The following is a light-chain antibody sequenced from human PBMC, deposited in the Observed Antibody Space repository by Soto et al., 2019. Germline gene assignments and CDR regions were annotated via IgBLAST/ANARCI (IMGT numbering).Light chain of an antibody. Sequence: EIVLTQSPGTLSLSPGERATLSCRASQSVFNNHLGGYQQKPGQAPRRLIFGASFRATGIPDRFSGSGSGTDFTLTISRLEPEEFAVYYCQQYGSTPTTFGQVTKVEIK. CDR1: QSVFNNH. CDR3: QQYGSTPTT. J-gene: IGKJ1*01. CDR2: GAS. V-gene: IGKV3-20*01.